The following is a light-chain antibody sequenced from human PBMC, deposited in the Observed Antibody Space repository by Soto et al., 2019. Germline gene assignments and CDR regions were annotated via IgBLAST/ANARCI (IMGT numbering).Light chain of an antibody. CDR2: GAS. V-gene: IGKV3-15*01. CDR1: QSVGSN. Sequence: EIVMTQSPATLSVSPGERATLSCRASQSVGSNLAWYQQKPGQAPRLLIYGASTRATGIPARFSGSGSGTEVTLTISSLQSEDFAIYFCQQYNNWPPERTFGQGTKVEIK. J-gene: IGKJ1*01. CDR3: QQYNNWPPERT.